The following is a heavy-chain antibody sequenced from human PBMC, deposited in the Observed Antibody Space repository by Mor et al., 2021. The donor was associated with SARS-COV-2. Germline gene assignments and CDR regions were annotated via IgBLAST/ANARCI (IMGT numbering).Heavy chain of an antibody. CDR3: VRVGVVAGRRWGFDY. D-gene: IGHD6-19*01. Sequence: RFIISRDNHKNSQYLQMNSLRVEDTAVYYCVRVGVVAGRRWGFDYWGQGTLVTVSS. J-gene: IGHJ4*02. V-gene: IGHV3-11*06.